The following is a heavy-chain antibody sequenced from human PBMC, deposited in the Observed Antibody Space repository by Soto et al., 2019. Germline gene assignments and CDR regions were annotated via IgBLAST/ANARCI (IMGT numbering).Heavy chain of an antibody. J-gene: IGHJ6*03. CDR2: IYYSGST. V-gene: IGHV4-59*07. CDR3: AKLTGYYYYMDV. D-gene: IGHD1-7*01. CDR1: GPTISRYY. Sequence: TDTLSLTCTASGPTISRYYGSWIRQPPGKGLEWIGYIYYSGSTSYNPSLKSRVTISVDTYKKEFYLKLRYVTDAETVVYYCAKLTGYYYYMDVWGKVTTV.